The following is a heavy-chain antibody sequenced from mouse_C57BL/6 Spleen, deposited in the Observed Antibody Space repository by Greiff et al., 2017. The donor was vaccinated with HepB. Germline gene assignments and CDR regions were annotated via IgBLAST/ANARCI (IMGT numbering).Heavy chain of an antibody. CDR3: TRDTTVVAPYYFDY. CDR2: IDPETGGT. J-gene: IGHJ2*01. Sequence: QVQLQQSGAELVRPGASVTLSCKASGYTFTDYEMHWVKQTPVHGLEWIGAIDPETGGTAYNQKFKGKAILTADKSSSTAYMELRSLTSEDSAVYYCTRDTTVVAPYYFDYWGQGTTLTVSS. D-gene: IGHD1-1*01. V-gene: IGHV1-15*01. CDR1: GYTFTDYE.